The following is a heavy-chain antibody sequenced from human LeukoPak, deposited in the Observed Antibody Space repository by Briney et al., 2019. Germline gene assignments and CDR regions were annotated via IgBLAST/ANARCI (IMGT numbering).Heavy chain of an antibody. Sequence: GESLKISCKASGYSFTNYWIGWVRQMPGKGLEWMAIIYPSDSDTRYSPSFQGQVTISADKSIDTAYLQWSSLGASDTAMYYCARRMTGSSYDNWGQGTLVTVSS. CDR3: ARRMTGSSYDN. CDR1: GYSFTNYW. J-gene: IGHJ4*02. V-gene: IGHV5-51*01. CDR2: IYPSDSDT. D-gene: IGHD6-13*01.